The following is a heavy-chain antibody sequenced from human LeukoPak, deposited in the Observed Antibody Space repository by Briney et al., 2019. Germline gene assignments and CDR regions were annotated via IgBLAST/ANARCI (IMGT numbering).Heavy chain of an antibody. CDR3: ARHRAHSDYIDY. J-gene: IGHJ4*02. CDR1: GGSISVIDYY. Sequence: SETLSLTCTVSGGSISVIDYYWGWIRQPPGKGLEWVGSVYYNGGTYYNPSLRSRVTTSIDTSKNQFSLRLSSVTAADISVYYCARHRAHSDYIDYWGQGTLVTVSS. V-gene: IGHV4-39*01. D-gene: IGHD3-10*01. CDR2: VYYNGGT.